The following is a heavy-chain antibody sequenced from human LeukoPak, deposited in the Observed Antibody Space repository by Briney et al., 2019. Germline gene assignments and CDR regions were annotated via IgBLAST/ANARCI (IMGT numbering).Heavy chain of an antibody. CDR3: AREIRYCSSTSCFELSYYYYYMDV. Sequence: PSETLSLTCAVYGGSFSGYYWSWIRQPPGKGLEWIGRIYTSGSTNYNPSLKSRVTMSVDTSKNQFSLKLSSVTAADTAVYYCAREIRYCSSTSCFELSYYYYYMDVWGKGTTVTISS. V-gene: IGHV4-59*10. J-gene: IGHJ6*03. CDR2: IYTSGST. CDR1: GGSFSGYY. D-gene: IGHD2-2*01.